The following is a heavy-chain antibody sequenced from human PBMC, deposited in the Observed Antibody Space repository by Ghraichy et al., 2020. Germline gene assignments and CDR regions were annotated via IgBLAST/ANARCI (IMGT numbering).Heavy chain of an antibody. CDR3: ARGEYYDILTGYSNFDY. J-gene: IGHJ4*02. CDR2: IWYDGSNK. CDR1: GFTFSSYG. Sequence: GESMNISCAASGFTFSSYGMHWVRQAPGKGLEWVAVIWYDGSNKYYADSVKGRFTISRDNSKNTLYLQMNSLRAEDTAVYYCARGEYYDILTGYSNFDYWGQGTLVTVSS. V-gene: IGHV3-33*01. D-gene: IGHD3-9*01.